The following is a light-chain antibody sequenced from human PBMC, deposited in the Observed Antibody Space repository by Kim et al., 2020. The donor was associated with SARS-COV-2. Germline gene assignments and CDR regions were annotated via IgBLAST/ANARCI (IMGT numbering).Light chain of an antibody. J-gene: IGKJ1*01. CDR1: QTILYSANIKNY. Sequence: ATINCKSSQTILYSANIKNYLTWYQHKPGQPPKLLIYCASTLESGVPYRFSGSGSGTDFTLTISSLQAEDVAIYYCQQYYSSPVTFGQGTKVDIK. CDR3: QQYYSSPVT. V-gene: IGKV4-1*01. CDR2: CAS.